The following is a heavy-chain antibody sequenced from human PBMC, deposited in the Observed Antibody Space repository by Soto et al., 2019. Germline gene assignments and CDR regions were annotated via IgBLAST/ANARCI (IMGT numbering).Heavy chain of an antibody. J-gene: IGHJ4*02. Sequence: WGSLRLSCVASRFTFTSYAMSWCRQAPGKGLEWVAAISASGGATIHADSVKGRLTISRDNSKNTLYLQMNSLRAEDTAVYYCAKDVEGGSLFRGAFDYWGQGTQVTVSS. CDR1: RFTFTSYA. CDR2: ISASGGAT. V-gene: IGHV3-23*01. D-gene: IGHD1-26*01. CDR3: AKDVEGGSLFRGAFDY.